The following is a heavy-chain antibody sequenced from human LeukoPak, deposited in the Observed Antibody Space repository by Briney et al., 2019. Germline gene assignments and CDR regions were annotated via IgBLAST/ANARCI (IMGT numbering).Heavy chain of an antibody. CDR1: GFTFSSYW. V-gene: IGHV3-7*03. CDR3: APHRDGSYPFDY. D-gene: IGHD1-26*01. Sequence: GGSLRLSCAASGFTFSSYWMNWLRQAPGKGLEWVANINQDGSEKFYVDSVKGRFTISRDNAKNSLYLQLNSLRAEDTAVYYCAPHRDGSYPFDYWGQGTLVTVSS. CDR2: INQDGSEK. J-gene: IGHJ4*02.